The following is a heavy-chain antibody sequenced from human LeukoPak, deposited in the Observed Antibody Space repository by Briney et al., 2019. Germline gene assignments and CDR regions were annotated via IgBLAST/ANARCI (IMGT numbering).Heavy chain of an antibody. CDR1: GGTFSSYA. Sequence: ASVKVSCKPSGGTFSSYAISWVRQAPGQGLEWVGRIIPILGIANYAQKSQGRVTITADKSTSTAYLELSSPRSEDTAVYYCARDLSHYYDSSGYFLGTYYFDSWGQGNLVTVSS. J-gene: IGHJ4*02. CDR3: ARDLSHYYDSSGYFLGTYYFDS. D-gene: IGHD3-22*01. V-gene: IGHV1-69*04. CDR2: IIPILGIA.